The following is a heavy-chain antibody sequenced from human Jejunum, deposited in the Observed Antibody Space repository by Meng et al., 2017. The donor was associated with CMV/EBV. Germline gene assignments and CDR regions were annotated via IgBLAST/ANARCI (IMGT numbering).Heavy chain of an antibody. CDR1: GGSVSSDRFY. D-gene: IGHD3-16*01. CDR2: IYYSGSS. CDR3: ARVRVLGHYYGMDV. V-gene: IGHV4-61*01. Sequence: GGSVSSDRFYWGWIRQPPGKGLEFIGYIYYSGSSTSSPSLKSRVTISVDTSKNQFSLRVTSVTAADTAVYYCARVRVLGHYYGMDVWGQGTTVTVSS. J-gene: IGHJ6*02.